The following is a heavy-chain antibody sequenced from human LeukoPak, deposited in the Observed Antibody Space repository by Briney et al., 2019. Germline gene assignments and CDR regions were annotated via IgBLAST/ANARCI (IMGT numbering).Heavy chain of an antibody. J-gene: IGHJ4*02. V-gene: IGHV3-21*01. D-gene: IGHD2-15*01. Sequence: GGSLRLSCAASGFTFSSYSMNWVRQAPGKGMEWVSSISSSSSYIYYADSVKGRFTISRDNSKNTLYLQMNSLRAEDTAVYYCATPKKYCSGGSCYSFAYWGQGTLVTVSS. CDR2: ISSSSSYI. CDR3: ATPKKYCSGGSCYSFAY. CDR1: GFTFSSYS.